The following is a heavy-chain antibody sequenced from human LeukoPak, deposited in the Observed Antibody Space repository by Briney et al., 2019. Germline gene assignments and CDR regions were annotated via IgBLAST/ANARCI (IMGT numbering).Heavy chain of an antibody. J-gene: IGHJ4*02. CDR2: ISTYNGNT. D-gene: IGHD2-21*02. Sequence: ASVKVSCKASGYTFTSYGISWVRQAPGQGLEWMGWISTYNGNTNYAQKLQGRVTMTTDTYTSTAYMELRSLRSDDTAMYYCARGSYCGGDCYSPDYWGQGTLVTVSS. V-gene: IGHV1-18*01. CDR3: ARGSYCGGDCYSPDY. CDR1: GYTFTSYG.